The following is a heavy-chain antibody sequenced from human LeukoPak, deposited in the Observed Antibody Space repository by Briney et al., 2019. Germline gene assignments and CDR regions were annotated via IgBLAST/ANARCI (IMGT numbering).Heavy chain of an antibody. J-gene: IGHJ3*02. D-gene: IGHD3-16*01. CDR1: GYSFTSHW. V-gene: IGHV5-51*01. Sequence: GESLKISCKGSGYSFTSHWIGWVRQTPGKGLEWMGVIYPGNSDTIYSPSFQGQVTISADKSITTAYPLWNSLTASDTAMFYCARQGGEKDTFDIWGQGTMVTVSS. CDR2: IYPGNSDT. CDR3: ARQGGEKDTFDI.